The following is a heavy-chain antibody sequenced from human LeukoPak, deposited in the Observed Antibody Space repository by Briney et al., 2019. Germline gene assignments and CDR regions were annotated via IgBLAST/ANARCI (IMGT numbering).Heavy chain of an antibody. Sequence: ASVKVSCKASGYTFTSYDINWVRQATGQGLEWMGWMNPNSGNTGYAQKFQGRVTMTRNTSISTAYMELSGLRSEGTAVYYCARRGLPRLVAEDYYYYMDVWGKGTTVTISS. D-gene: IGHD6-19*01. CDR1: GYTFTSYD. V-gene: IGHV1-8*01. J-gene: IGHJ6*03. CDR2: MNPNSGNT. CDR3: ARRGLPRLVAEDYYYYMDV.